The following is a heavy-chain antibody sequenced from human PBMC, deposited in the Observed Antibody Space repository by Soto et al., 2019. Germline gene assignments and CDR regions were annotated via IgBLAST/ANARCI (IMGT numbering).Heavy chain of an antibody. CDR3: ARAGPRIAAAGTRDY. CDR2: ISAYNGNT. J-gene: IGHJ4*02. CDR1: GYTFTSYG. V-gene: IGHV1-18*01. D-gene: IGHD6-13*01. Sequence: ASVKVSCKASGYTFTSYGISWVRQAPGQGLEWMGWISAYNGNTNYAQKLQGRVTMTTDTSTGTAYMELRSLGSDDTAVYYCARAGPRIAAAGTRDYWGQGTLVTVSS.